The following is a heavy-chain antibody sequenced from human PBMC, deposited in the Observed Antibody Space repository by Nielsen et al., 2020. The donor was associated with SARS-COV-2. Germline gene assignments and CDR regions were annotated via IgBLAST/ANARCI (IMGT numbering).Heavy chain of an antibody. V-gene: IGHV1-46*01. CDR2: INPSGGST. J-gene: IGHJ4*02. CDR1: GYTFTGYY. CDR3: ARDGAIAVAGSSWDY. D-gene: IGHD6-19*01. Sequence: ASVKVSCKASGYTFTGYYMHWVRQAPGQGLEWMGIINPSGGSTSYAQKFQGRVTMTRDTSTSTVYMELSSLGSEDTAVYYCARDGAIAVAGSSWDYWGQGTLVTVSS.